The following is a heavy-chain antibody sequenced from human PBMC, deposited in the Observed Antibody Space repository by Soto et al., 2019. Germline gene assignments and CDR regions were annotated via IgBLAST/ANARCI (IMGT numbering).Heavy chain of an antibody. Sequence: EVQLLESGGGLVQPGGSLRLSCAASGFTFSNYAMTWVRQAPGKGLEWVSVIRGSGDVTYYADSVQGRFDISRDNSKNTLYLQMNSLRDEDTAIYYCAKHGGPSYSYYMDVWGKGTTVTVSS. CDR1: GFTFSNYA. CDR2: IRGSGDVT. V-gene: IGHV3-23*01. D-gene: IGHD3-3*01. CDR3: AKHGGPSYSYYMDV. J-gene: IGHJ6*03.